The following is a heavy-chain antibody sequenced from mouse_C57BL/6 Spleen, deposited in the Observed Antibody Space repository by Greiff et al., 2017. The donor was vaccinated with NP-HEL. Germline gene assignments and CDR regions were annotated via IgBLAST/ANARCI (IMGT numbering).Heavy chain of an antibody. D-gene: IGHD4-1*01. Sequence: SGFTFSSYGMSWVRQTPDKRLEWVATISSGGSYTYYPDSVKGRFTISRDNAKNTLYLQMSSLKSEDTAMYYCARQLGPEDYWGQGTTLTVSS. CDR3: ARQLGPEDY. J-gene: IGHJ2*01. V-gene: IGHV5-6*01. CDR1: GFTFSSYG. CDR2: ISSGGSYT.